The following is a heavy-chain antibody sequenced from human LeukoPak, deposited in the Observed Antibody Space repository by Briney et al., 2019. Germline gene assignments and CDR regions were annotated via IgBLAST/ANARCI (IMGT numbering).Heavy chain of an antibody. CDR3: ARDSYVDSEAVRWFDP. D-gene: IGHD4-17*01. J-gene: IGHJ5*02. Sequence: GGSLRLSCAASGLTVSSNYMSWVRQAPGKGLEWVSVIYRGGPTYYADSVKGRSTISRDNSKNTLYLQMNSLRDEDTAVYYCARDSYVDSEAVRWFDPWGQGTLVTVSS. V-gene: IGHV3-66*01. CDR1: GLTVSSNY. CDR2: IYRGGPT.